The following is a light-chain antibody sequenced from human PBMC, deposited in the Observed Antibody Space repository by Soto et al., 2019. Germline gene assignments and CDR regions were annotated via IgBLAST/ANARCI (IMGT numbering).Light chain of an antibody. V-gene: IGLV1-36*01. CDR1: SSNIGNNA. CDR3: AAWDDRLNGYV. Sequence: QSVLTQPPSVSEAPRQRVTISCSGSSSNIGNNAVNWYQQLPGKAPKLLIYYDDLLPSGVSDRFSGSKSGTSASLAISGLQSEDEADYYCAAWDDRLNGYVFGTVTKVTVL. CDR2: YDD. J-gene: IGLJ1*01.